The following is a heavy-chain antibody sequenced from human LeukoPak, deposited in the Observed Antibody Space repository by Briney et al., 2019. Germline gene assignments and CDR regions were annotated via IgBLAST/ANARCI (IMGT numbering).Heavy chain of an antibody. CDR1: GGSISSGGYY. CDR3: AGCGYSYGPYNY. D-gene: IGHD5-18*01. V-gene: IGHV4-31*03. Sequence: SETLSLTCTVSGGSISSGGYYWSWIRQHPGKGLEWIGYIYYSGSTYYNPSLESRVTIAVDTSKNQFSLKLRSVTAADAAVYYCAGCGYSYGPYNYWGQGTLVTVSS. CDR2: IYYSGST. J-gene: IGHJ4*02.